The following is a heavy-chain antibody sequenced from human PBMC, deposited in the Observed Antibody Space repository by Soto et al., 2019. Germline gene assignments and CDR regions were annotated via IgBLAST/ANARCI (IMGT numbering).Heavy chain of an antibody. Sequence: GGSQRLSCAASGFTFSSYWMSWVRQAPGKGLEWVANIKQDGSEKYYVDSVKGRFTISRDNAKNSLYLQMNSLRAEDTAVYYCARDSPHYDILTGYYPDAFDIWGQGTMVTVSS. CDR2: IKQDGSEK. J-gene: IGHJ3*02. D-gene: IGHD3-9*01. CDR1: GFTFSSYW. CDR3: ARDSPHYDILTGYYPDAFDI. V-gene: IGHV3-7*01.